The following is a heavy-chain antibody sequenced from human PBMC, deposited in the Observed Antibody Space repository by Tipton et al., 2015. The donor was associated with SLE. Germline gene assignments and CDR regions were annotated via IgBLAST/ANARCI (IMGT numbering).Heavy chain of an antibody. J-gene: IGHJ3*02. CDR3: ATIYCSSAGGAFDI. CDR1: GFTFSSYE. Sequence: SLRLSCAASGFTFSSYEMNWVRQAPGKGLEWVSYISSSGSTIYYADSVKGRFTISRDNAKNSLYLQMNSLRAEDTAVYYCATIYCSSAGGAFDIWGQGTMVTVSS. D-gene: IGHD2-2*01. V-gene: IGHV3-48*03. CDR2: ISSSGSTI.